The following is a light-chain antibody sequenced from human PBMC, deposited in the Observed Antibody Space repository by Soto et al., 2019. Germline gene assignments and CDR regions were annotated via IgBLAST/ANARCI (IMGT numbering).Light chain of an antibody. V-gene: IGKV3-15*01. J-gene: IGKJ4*02. CDR3: QYNNDWPLT. CDR1: QSVRSN. CDR2: GVS. Sequence: EIVMTQSPGTLSVSPGERATLSCRASQSVRSNLAWYQQKPGQAPRLLIFGVSTRATGIPARFSGSGSGTEFPLTISRLQYEDLAVYYCQYNNDWPLTFGGGTKVELK.